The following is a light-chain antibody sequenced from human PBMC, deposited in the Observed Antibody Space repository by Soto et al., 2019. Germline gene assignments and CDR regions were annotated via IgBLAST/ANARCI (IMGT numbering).Light chain of an antibody. Sequence: QSALTQPASVSGSPGQSITISCAGTNSDIGRYNYVSWYQQHPGEAPKLLIYEVSNRPSGISHRFSGSKSGNTASLTISGLQAEDEGDYYCSAYTYSYALAVFGEVPKLTVL. V-gene: IGLV2-14*01. CDR2: EVS. CDR3: SAYTYSYALAV. CDR1: NSDIGRYNY. J-gene: IGLJ3*02.